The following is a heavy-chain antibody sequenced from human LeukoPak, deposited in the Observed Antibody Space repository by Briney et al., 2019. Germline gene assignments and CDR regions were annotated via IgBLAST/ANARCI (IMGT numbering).Heavy chain of an antibody. CDR2: ISTSSSYT. Sequence: PGGSLRLSCTASGFTFSDYYMSWIRQAPGKGLEWVSYISTSSSYTNYADSVKGRFTISRDNAKDSLYLQMNSLRAEDTAVYYCTRFGYCSGVRCYNFDHWGQGTLVTVSS. CDR1: GFTFSDYY. V-gene: IGHV3-11*03. D-gene: IGHD2-15*01. CDR3: TRFGYCSGVRCYNFDH. J-gene: IGHJ4*02.